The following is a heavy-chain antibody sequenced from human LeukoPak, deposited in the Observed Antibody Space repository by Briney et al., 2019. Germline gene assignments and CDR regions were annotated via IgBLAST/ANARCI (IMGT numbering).Heavy chain of an antibody. J-gene: IGHJ4*02. CDR2: IYYSGST. CDR3: ARGGRGGYTFDY. CDR1: GGSVSSGNYY. D-gene: IGHD5-12*01. Sequence: PSETLSLTCTVSGGSVSSGNYYWIWIRQPPGKGLEWIGYIYYSGSTNYNPSLKSRVTISVDTSKNQFSLKLSSVTAADTAVYYCARGGRGGYTFDYWGQGTLVTVSS. V-gene: IGHV4-61*01.